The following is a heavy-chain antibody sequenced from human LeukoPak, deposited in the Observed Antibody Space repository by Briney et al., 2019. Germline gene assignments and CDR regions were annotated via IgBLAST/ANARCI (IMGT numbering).Heavy chain of an antibody. J-gene: IGHJ6*02. CDR2: IYSGGST. CDR3: ARWLGLRSGGSMDYGMDV. CDR1: GFTVSSNY. Sequence: GGSLRLSCAASGFTVSSNYMSWVRQAPGKGLEWVSVIYSGGSTYYADSVKGRFTISRDDSKNTLYLQMNSLRAEDTAVYYCARWLGLRSGGSMDYGMDVWGQGTTVTVSS. V-gene: IGHV3-66*01. D-gene: IGHD2-15*01.